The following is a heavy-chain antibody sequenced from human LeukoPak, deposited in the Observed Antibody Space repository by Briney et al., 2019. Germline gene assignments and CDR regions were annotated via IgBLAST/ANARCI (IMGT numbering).Heavy chain of an antibody. Sequence: ASVKVSCKASGYTFTGYYMHWVRQAPGQGLEWMGWINPNSGGTYYAQKFQGRVTMTRDTSISTAYMELSRLRSDDTAVYYCASGERELTFGAFDIWGQGTMVTVSS. D-gene: IGHD1-26*01. J-gene: IGHJ3*02. CDR1: GYTFTGYY. CDR2: INPNSGGT. V-gene: IGHV1-2*02. CDR3: ASGERELTFGAFDI.